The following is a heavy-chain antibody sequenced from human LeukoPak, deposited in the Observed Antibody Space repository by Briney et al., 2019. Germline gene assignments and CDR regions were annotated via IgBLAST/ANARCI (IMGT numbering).Heavy chain of an antibody. V-gene: IGHV4-59*01. CDR3: ARVIDDNNYDRAFDI. CDR1: GGSMSTYY. D-gene: IGHD5-24*01. Sequence: SETLPLTCTVSGGSMSTYYWSWIRQPPGKGLEWIGYVYYDGNNDYNPPLKSRVTTSIDTSKKQFSLKLTSVTAADTAVYYCARVIDDNNYDRAFDIWGQGTMVTVSS. J-gene: IGHJ3*02. CDR2: VYYDGNN.